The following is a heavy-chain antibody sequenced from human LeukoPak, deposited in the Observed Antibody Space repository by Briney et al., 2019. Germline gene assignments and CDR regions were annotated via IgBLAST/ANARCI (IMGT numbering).Heavy chain of an antibody. Sequence: SETLSLTCTVSGGSISSGTYHWTWIRQHPGKGLEWIGYIYYSGSTYYNPSLKSRVTISVDTSKNQFSLHLNSVTPEDTAVYYCARRLTQYDCFDPWGQGILVTVSS. D-gene: IGHD2-2*01. CDR2: IYYSGST. CDR1: GGSISSGTYH. V-gene: IGHV4-31*03. J-gene: IGHJ5*02. CDR3: ARRLTQYDCFDP.